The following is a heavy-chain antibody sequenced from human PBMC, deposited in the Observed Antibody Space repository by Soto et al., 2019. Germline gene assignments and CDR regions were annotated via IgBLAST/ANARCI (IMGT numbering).Heavy chain of an antibody. D-gene: IGHD2-2*01. J-gene: IGHJ6*02. Sequence: QVQLQESGPGQVTPSQTLSLTCTVSGGSVNSGGYYWTWIRQHPGRGLKCLGYIYYSGNTYYNPSLQSRLTISLDTSKNQFSLKLTSVTAADTAVYYCARFPSRAHYFAMAVWGQGTAVTVSS. CDR1: GGSVNSGGYY. CDR2: IYYSGNT. CDR3: ARFPSRAHYFAMAV. V-gene: IGHV4-31*03.